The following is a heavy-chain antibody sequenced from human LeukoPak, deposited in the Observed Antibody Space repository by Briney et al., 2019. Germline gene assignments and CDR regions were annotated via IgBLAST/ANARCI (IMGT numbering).Heavy chain of an antibody. V-gene: IGHV3-74*01. CDR3: TPG. J-gene: IGHJ4*02. CDR2: INGDGTVT. D-gene: IGHD3-10*01. Sequence: SGGSLRLSCAVSGFTFSNYWMHWVRQAPGKGLVWVSRINGDGTVTFYADSVKGRFTISRDNAKNTLFLQMNSLGVEDTAVYYCTPGGGRGTLVTVSS. CDR1: GFTFSNYW.